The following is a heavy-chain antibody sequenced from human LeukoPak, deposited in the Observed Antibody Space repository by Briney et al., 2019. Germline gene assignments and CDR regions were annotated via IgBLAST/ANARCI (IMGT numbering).Heavy chain of an antibody. D-gene: IGHD2-8*01. J-gene: IGHJ4*02. CDR1: GFPFRSYA. V-gene: IGHV3-23*01. CDR2: ISVRGGAT. Sequence: GGSLSPSFAAPGFPFRSYAMNWFGRAPGKGLEGVSSISVRGGATQYADSVKGRFTISRDNSRNTLFLQMNSLRDEDTAIYYCAKGSDCTTDFCGPDYWGQGTLVTVSS. CDR3: AKGSDCTTDFCGPDY.